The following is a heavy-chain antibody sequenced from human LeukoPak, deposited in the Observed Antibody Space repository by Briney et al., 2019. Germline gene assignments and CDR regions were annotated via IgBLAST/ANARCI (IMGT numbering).Heavy chain of an antibody. CDR3: TFSSLGDHRGFHAFYI. CDR2: LNSDGSST. CDR1: GFTFSSYW. D-gene: IGHD4-17*01. J-gene: IGHJ3*02. V-gene: IGHV3-74*01. Sequence: WGSLRLSSAASGFTFSSYWRQWVRPAPGKGLVWVSRLNSDGSSTDYAHFMKGRCTIYRHNAKNTLYLQMNSLRAEETAVYYCTFSSLGDHRGFHAFYIWGQGTMVTVSS.